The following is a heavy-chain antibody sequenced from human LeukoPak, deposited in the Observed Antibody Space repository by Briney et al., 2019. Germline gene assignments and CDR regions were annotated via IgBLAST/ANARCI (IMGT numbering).Heavy chain of an antibody. V-gene: IGHV3-30*02. J-gene: IGHJ4*02. D-gene: IGHD4-11*01. CDR1: GFTFSSYG. CDR2: IRYDGSKK. Sequence: GGSLRLSCAASGFTFSSYGMHWVRQAPGKGLEWVAFIRYDGSKKYYADSVKGRFTISRDNSKTTMFLQMNSLRVEDTALYYCARGARLQPMGEFWGQGTLVTVSS. CDR3: ARGARLQPMGEF.